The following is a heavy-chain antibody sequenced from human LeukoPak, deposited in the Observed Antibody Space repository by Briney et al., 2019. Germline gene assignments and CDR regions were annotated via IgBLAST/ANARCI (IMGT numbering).Heavy chain of an antibody. CDR1: GYTFTNYD. D-gene: IGHD5-18*01. CDR3: ARESRYSYGPPFFGY. V-gene: IGHV1-8*01. J-gene: IGHJ4*02. CDR2: MNPNSGNT. Sequence: ASVKVSCKASGYTFTNYDINWVRQATGQGLEWVGWMNPNSGNTGYAQKFQGRVTMTRNTSINTAYMELSSLRSEDTAVYYCARESRYSYGPPFFGYWGQGTLVTVSS.